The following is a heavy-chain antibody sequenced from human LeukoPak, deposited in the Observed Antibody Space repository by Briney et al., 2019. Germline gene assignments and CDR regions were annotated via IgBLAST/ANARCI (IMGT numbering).Heavy chain of an antibody. CDR1: GYTFTGYY. CDR3: ARAYCGGDCYLESPEALEDY. CDR2: INPNSGGT. V-gene: IGHV1-2*02. J-gene: IGHJ4*02. D-gene: IGHD2-21*02. Sequence: GASVKVSCKASGYTFTGYYMHWVRQAPGQGLEWMGWINPNSGGTNYAQKFQGRVTMTRDTSISTAYMELSRLRSDDTAVYYCARAYCGGDCYLESPEALEDYWGQGTLVTVSS.